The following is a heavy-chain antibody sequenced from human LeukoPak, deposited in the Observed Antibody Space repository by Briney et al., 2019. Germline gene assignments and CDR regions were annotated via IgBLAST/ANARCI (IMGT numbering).Heavy chain of an antibody. Sequence: PSETLSLTCTVSGGSISSARYYWAWIRQPLGKGLEYIAHVYYSGSTYYNPSLESRVTLSVDTSKNQFSLRLSSVSAADTAITRCPTINWFDPWGPGTLVTVSS. CDR1: GGSISSARYY. CDR3: PTINWFDP. D-gene: IGHD2-2*01. V-gene: IGHV4-39*07. J-gene: IGHJ5*02. CDR2: VYYSGST.